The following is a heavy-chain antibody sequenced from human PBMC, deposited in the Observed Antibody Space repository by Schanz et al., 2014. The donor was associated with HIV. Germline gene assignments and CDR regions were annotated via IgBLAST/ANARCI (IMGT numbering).Heavy chain of an antibody. CDR2: ISSNSAYI. CDR1: GFSFSYYG. D-gene: IGHD6-19*01. V-gene: IGHV3-21*02. J-gene: IGHJ6*02. CDR3: ARGSWYSSGWYDDYYYYEVDV. Sequence: EVQLVESGGRLVKPGGSLRLSCAASGFSFSYYGMNWVRQAPGKGLEWVSSISSNSAYIYYADSLKGRFTISRDNANNSLDLQLNSLSAEDTAVYYCARGSWYSSGWYDDYYYYEVDVWGQGTTVTVSS.